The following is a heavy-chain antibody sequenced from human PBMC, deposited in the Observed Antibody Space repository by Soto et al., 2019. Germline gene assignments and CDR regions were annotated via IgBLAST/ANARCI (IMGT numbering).Heavy chain of an antibody. CDR3: ARRDSSGWYSLDY. CDR2: VSGSGGST. D-gene: IGHD6-19*01. J-gene: IGHJ4*02. Sequence: PGGSLRLSCAASGFTFSNYAMTWVRQAPGKGLEWVSAVSGSGGSTFYADSVKGRFTISRDNSKKTLYLQMNSLRAEDTGVYYCARRDSSGWYSLDYWGQGTLVTVSS. CDR1: GFTFSNYA. V-gene: IGHV3-23*01.